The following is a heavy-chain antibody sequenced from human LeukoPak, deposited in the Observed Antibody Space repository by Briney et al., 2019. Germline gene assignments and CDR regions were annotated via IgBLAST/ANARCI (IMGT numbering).Heavy chain of an antibody. J-gene: IGHJ6*03. D-gene: IGHD3-22*01. V-gene: IGHV4-61*08. CDR1: GGSISSGGYY. CDR3: ARVAIPYDISPYYDGYMDV. Sequence: PSETLSLTCTVSGGSISSGGYYWSWIRQHPGKGLEWIGYIYYSGSTNYNPSLQSRVTISVDTSKNQFSLKITSVTAADTAVYYCARVAIPYDISPYYDGYMDVWGKGTTVTVSS. CDR2: IYYSGST.